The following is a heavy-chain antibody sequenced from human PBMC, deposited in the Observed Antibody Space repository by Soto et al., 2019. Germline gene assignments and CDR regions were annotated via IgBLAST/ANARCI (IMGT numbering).Heavy chain of an antibody. CDR1: GGSITSGGLS. CDR3: ARYAYQTPGGGVNDAFDI. J-gene: IGHJ3*02. V-gene: IGHV4-30-2*01. Sequence: QLQLLESGSGLVEPSQTLSLTCAVSGGSITSGGLSWSWIRPAPGRCLEWIGCIYQTGDTVYGPPFRGLVTLSKHTSTTHLFLKLTSVTAADSAVCFCARYAYQTPGGGVNDAFDIWGRGTMVTVSS. D-gene: IGHD3-16*01. CDR2: IYQTGDT.